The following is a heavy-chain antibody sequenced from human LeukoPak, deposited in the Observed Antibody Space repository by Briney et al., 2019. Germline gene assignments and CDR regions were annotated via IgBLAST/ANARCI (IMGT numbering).Heavy chain of an antibody. Sequence: SETLSLTCTVSGASISSYYWSWIRQPAGKGLEWLGRIYTSGSTNYNPSLKSRVTMSVDTSKNQFSLKLSSVTAADTAVYYCARGGYCSSTSCPNWFDPWGQGTLVTVSS. J-gene: IGHJ5*02. CDR1: GASISSYY. CDR3: ARGGYCSSTSCPNWFDP. D-gene: IGHD2-2*03. CDR2: IYTSGST. V-gene: IGHV4-4*07.